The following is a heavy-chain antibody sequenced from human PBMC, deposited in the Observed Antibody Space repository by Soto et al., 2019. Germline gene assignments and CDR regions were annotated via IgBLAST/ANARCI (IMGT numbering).Heavy chain of an antibody. J-gene: IGHJ4*02. V-gene: IGHV4-30-2*01. D-gene: IGHD6-13*01. Sequence: QLQLQESGSGLVKPSQTLSLTCAVSGGSISSGGYSWSWIRQPPGKCLECIGYIYHSGITYYNPSLKSRVTISVDRSKNQFSLKLSSVTAADTAVYYCASSHAGAHITAAVHWGQGTLVTVSS. CDR1: GGSISSGGYS. CDR3: ASSHAGAHITAAVH. CDR2: IYHSGIT.